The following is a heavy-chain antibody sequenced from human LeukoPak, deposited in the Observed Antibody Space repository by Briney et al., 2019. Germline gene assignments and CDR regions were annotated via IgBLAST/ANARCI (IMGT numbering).Heavy chain of an antibody. J-gene: IGHJ6*02. V-gene: IGHV1-69*13. D-gene: IGHD3-3*01. CDR1: GGTFSSYA. Sequence: SVRVSCKASGGTFSSYAISWVRQAPGQGLEWMGGIIPIFGTANYAQKFQGRVTITADESTSTAYMEPSSLRSEDTAVYYCASHPNPPWSGYPLYYYYYGMDVWGQGTMVTVSS. CDR3: ASHPNPPWSGYPLYYYYYGMDV. CDR2: IIPIFGTA.